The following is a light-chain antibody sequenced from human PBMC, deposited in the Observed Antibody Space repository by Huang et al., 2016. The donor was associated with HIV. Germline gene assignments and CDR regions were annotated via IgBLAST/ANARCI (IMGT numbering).Light chain of an antibody. CDR3: QQYSKWPLLT. J-gene: IGKJ5*01. CDR2: DAS. V-gene: IGKV3D-15*01. CDR1: QSVNNN. Sequence: EIVMTQSPATLSVSPGERATLSCRASQSVNNNLVWYQQRPGQGPRLLIYDASTRATGIPEFTLAISSLESEDFVIYYCQQYSKWPLLTFGQGTRLEIK.